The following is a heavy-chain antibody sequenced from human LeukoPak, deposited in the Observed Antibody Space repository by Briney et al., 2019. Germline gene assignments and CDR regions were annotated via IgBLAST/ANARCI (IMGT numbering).Heavy chain of an antibody. CDR1: GGSISSYY. J-gene: IGHJ4*02. V-gene: IGHV4-39*01. CDR3: ARHGGYSSSWYIDY. Sequence: SETLSLTCTVSGGSISSYYWSWIRQPPGKGLEWIGSIYYSGSTYYNPSLKSRVTVSVDTSKNQFSLRLSSVTAADTAVYYCARHGGYSSSWYIDYWGQGTLVTVSS. CDR2: IYYSGST. D-gene: IGHD6-13*01.